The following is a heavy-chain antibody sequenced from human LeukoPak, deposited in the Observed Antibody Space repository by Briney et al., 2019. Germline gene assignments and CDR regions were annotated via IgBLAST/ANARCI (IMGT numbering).Heavy chain of an antibody. CDR3: ARDLRRDCSTTTCYAFDY. Sequence: GGSLRLSCAVSGSTFSSYAMSWVRQAPGKGLEWVSVISGSGGLTYYADSVKGRFTISRDNSKNTLYLQMNSLRADDTAVYYCARDLRRDCSTTTCYAFDYWGQGTLVTVSS. V-gene: IGHV3-23*01. J-gene: IGHJ4*02. D-gene: IGHD2-2*01. CDR2: ISGSGGLT. CDR1: GSTFSSYA.